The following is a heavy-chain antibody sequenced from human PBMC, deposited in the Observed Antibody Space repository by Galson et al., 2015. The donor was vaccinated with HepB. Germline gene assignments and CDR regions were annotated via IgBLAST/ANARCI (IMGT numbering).Heavy chain of an antibody. J-gene: IGHJ6*03. CDR3: ARELRGSHYCYYSMDV. D-gene: IGHD3-10*01. CDR1: GGSIIGYY. V-gene: IGHV4-59*01. Sequence: ETLSLTCTVSGGSIIGYYWSWIRQPPGKGLEWIGYIYYSGSTNYNPSLKSRVTISVDTSKSQFSLRLSSVTAADTAVYYCARELRGSHYCYYSMDVWGKGTTVTVSS. CDR2: IYYSGST.